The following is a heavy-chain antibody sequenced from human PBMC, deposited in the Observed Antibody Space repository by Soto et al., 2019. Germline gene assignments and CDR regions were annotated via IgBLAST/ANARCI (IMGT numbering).Heavy chain of an antibody. J-gene: IGHJ3*02. D-gene: IGHD5-12*01. CDR1: GFTFSSYG. CDR3: AKGTPDIVATIFACDS. Sequence: GGPLRLSCSASGFTFSSYGMHWVRQAPGKGLEWVAVISYDGSNKYYADSVKGRFTISRDNSKNTLYLQMNSLRAEDTAVYYCAKGTPDIVATIFACDSWGQGTMVTVSS. V-gene: IGHV3-30*18. CDR2: ISYDGSNK.